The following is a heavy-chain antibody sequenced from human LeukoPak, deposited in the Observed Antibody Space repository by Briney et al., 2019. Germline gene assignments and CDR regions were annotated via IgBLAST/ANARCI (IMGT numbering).Heavy chain of an antibody. CDR2: ISYDGSNK. D-gene: IGHD2-21*02. J-gene: IGHJ4*02. CDR3: AKDSPRVVVTATLDY. Sequence: PGRSLRLSCAASGFTFSSYGMHWVRQAPGKGLEWVAVISYDGSNKYYADSVKGRFTISRDKSKNTLYLQMNSLRAEDTAVYYCAKDSPRVVVTATLDYWGQGILVTVSS. V-gene: IGHV3-30*18. CDR1: GFTFSSYG.